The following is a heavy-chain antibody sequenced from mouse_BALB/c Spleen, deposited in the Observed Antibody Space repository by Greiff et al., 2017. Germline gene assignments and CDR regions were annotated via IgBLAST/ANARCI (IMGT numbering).Heavy chain of an antibody. Sequence: VQLQQSGAELVRSWPSVKLSCTASGFTITDYYMHWVKQRPEQGLEWIGWIDPENGDTEYAPKFQGKATMTADTSSNTAYLQLSSLTSEDTGVYYCKIATGYFDVWGAGTPVTV. D-gene: IGHD1-1*01. V-gene: IGHV14-4*02. CDR2: IDPENGDT. CDR1: GFTITDYY. CDR3: KIATGYFDV. J-gene: IGHJ1*01.